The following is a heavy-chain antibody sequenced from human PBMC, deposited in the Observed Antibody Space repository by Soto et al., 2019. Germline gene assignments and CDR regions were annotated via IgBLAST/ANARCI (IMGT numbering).Heavy chain of an antibody. Sequence: GASVKVSCKASGGTFSSYTISWVRQAPGQGLEWMGRIIPILGIANYAQKFQGRVTITADKSTSTAYMELNSLRAEDTAVYYCARAPSIVGATLAVDYWGQGTLVTVSS. CDR2: IIPILGIA. V-gene: IGHV1-69*02. J-gene: IGHJ4*02. CDR3: ARAPSIVGATLAVDY. D-gene: IGHD1-26*01. CDR1: GGTFSSYT.